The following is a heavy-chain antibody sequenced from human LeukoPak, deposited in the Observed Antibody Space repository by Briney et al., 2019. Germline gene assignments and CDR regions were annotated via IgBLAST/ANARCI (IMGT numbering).Heavy chain of an antibody. CDR1: GGSISSSSYY. J-gene: IGHJ4*02. D-gene: IGHD3-22*01. Sequence: SETLSLTCTVSGGSISSSSYYWGWIRQPPGKGLEWIGSIYYSGSTYYNPSLKSRVTISVDTSKNQFSLKLSSVTAADTAVYYCARDRRYYDSSGYYTYFDYWGQGTLVTVSS. V-gene: IGHV4-39*07. CDR2: IYYSGST. CDR3: ARDRRYYDSSGYYTYFDY.